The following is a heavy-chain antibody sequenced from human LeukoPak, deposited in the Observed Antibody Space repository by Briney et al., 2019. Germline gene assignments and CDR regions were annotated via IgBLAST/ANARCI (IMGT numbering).Heavy chain of an antibody. CDR2: IYYSGST. J-gene: IGHJ3*02. D-gene: IGHD3-10*01. CDR3: ARGPGDYYGLPHVFDI. CDR1: GFTFGGFG. Sequence: GSLRLSCAASGFTFGGFGMHWIRQPPGKGLEWIGSIYYSGSTYYNPSLKSRVTISVDTSKNQFSLKLSSVTAADTAVYYCARGPGDYYGLPHVFDIWGQGTMVTVSS. V-gene: IGHV4-38-2*01.